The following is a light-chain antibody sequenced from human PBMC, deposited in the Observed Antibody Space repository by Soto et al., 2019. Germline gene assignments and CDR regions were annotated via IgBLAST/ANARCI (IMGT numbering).Light chain of an antibody. Sequence: QAVLTQPASVSGSPGQSITISCTGTSSDVGNYNYVSWYQQYPGKAPRLMIYDVSNRPSGVSNRFSGSKSANTASLTISGLQADDEADYYCSSYTRDTTLVFGGGTKVTVL. CDR3: SSYTRDTTLV. J-gene: IGLJ2*01. CDR1: SSDVGNYNY. CDR2: DVS. V-gene: IGLV2-14*03.